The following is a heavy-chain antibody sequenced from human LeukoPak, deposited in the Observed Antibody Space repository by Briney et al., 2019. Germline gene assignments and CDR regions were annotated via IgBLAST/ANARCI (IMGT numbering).Heavy chain of an antibody. V-gene: IGHV1-24*01. D-gene: IGHD2-2*01. CDR1: GYTLTELS. Sequence: GASVKVSCKVSGYTLTELSMHWVRQAPGKGLEWMGGFDPEDGETIYAQKFQGRVTITADESTSTAYMELSSLRSEDTAVYYCARRNIGCSSTSCSYNWFDPWGQGTLVTVSS. CDR2: FDPEDGET. J-gene: IGHJ5*02. CDR3: ARRNIGCSSTSCSYNWFDP.